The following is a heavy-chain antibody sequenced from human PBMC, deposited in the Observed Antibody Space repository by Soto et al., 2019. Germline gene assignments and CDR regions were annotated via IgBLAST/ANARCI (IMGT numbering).Heavy chain of an antibody. Sequence: EVQLVESGGGLVQPGGSLRLSCAASGFTVSSNCMTWVRQAPGKGLEWVSIIYSGGTTYYADSVKGRFTVSRDNSKNTVYLQMNNLRVEDTAVYYCARSRYGDGDCFDPWGQGTLVTVSS. CDR2: IYSGGTT. CDR3: ARSRYGDGDCFDP. V-gene: IGHV3-66*01. J-gene: IGHJ5*02. D-gene: IGHD4-17*01. CDR1: GFTVSSNC.